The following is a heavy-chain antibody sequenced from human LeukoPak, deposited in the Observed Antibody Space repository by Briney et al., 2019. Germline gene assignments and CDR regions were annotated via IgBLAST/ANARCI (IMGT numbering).Heavy chain of an antibody. V-gene: IGHV3-23*01. CDR3: ARGWTTFHH. CDR2: VSENGDGT. J-gene: IGHJ4*02. CDR1: GFTFNHYA. Sequence: GGSLRLSCVASGFTFNHYATSWVRQAPGKGLEWVASVSENGDGTMYPDSVKGRFTISRDNSRKTVLLQVNSLRVEDAATYYCARGWTTFHHWGQGALVTVSS. D-gene: IGHD1-1*01.